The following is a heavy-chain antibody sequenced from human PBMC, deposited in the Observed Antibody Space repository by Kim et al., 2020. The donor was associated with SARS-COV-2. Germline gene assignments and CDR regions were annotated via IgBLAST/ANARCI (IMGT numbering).Heavy chain of an antibody. V-gene: IGHV3-15*01. D-gene: IGHD3-22*01. J-gene: IGHJ4*01. CDR1: GFTFNEAW. CDR2: IKSETEGGTT. CDR3: TYYYDSSASTQYFGY. Sequence: GGSLRLSCAASGFTFNEAWMSWVRQAPGKGLEWVGRIKSETEGGTTDYAAPVKGRFTISRDDSKNKLYLQMNSLETEDTAIYYCTYYYDSSASTQYFGY.